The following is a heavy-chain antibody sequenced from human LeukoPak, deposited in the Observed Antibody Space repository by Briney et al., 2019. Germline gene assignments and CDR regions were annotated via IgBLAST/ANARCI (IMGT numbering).Heavy chain of an antibody. CDR1: GYSFTNYW. D-gene: IGHD1-26*01. CDR3: ARPAYSGRSDGFDI. V-gene: IGHV5-51*01. Sequence: PGESLKISCKASGYSFTNYWIGWVRQMPGKGLEWMGIIYPGDSDTRYSPSFQGQVTISADKSISTAYLQWSSVTASDTAMYYCARPAYSGRSDGFDIWGQGTMVTVSS. J-gene: IGHJ3*02. CDR2: IYPGDSDT.